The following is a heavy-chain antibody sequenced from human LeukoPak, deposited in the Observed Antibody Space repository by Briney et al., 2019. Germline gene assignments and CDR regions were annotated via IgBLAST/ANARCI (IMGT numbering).Heavy chain of an antibody. CDR2: IYTSGSA. CDR3: ARSPWGSSWNYYFDY. J-gene: IGHJ4*02. Sequence: SQTLSLTCTVSGGSISSGSYYWSWIRQPAGKGLEWIGRIYTSGSANYNPSLKSRVTISVDTSKNQFSLKLSSVTAADTAVYYCARSPWGSSWNYYFDYWGQGTLVTVSS. D-gene: IGHD6-13*01. CDR1: GGSISSGSYY. V-gene: IGHV4-61*02.